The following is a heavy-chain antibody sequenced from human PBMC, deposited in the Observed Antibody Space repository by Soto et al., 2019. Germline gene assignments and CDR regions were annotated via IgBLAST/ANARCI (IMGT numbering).Heavy chain of an antibody. Sequence: QVQLVQSGAEVKKPGSSVKVSCKASGGTFSSYAISWVRQAPGQGLEWMGGIIPSLGTANYAQKFQGRVTITADKSTSTAYMEMSSLRSEDTAVYYCARTQLRYYYDSSCRLQGGPLDYWGQGTLVTVSS. J-gene: IGHJ4*02. V-gene: IGHV1-69*06. D-gene: IGHD3-22*01. CDR1: GGTFSSYA. CDR3: ARTQLRYYYDSSCRLQGGPLDY. CDR2: IIPSLGTA.